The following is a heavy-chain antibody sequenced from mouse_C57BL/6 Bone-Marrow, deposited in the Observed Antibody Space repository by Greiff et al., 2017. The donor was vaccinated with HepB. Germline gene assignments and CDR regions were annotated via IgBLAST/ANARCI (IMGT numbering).Heavy chain of an antibody. Sequence: VQLQQPGAELVKPGASVKLSCKASGYTFTSYWMHWVKQRPGQGLEWIGMIHPNSGSTNYNEKFKSKATLTVDKSSSTAYMQLSSLTSEDSAVYYCARIYYYGIYWYFDVWGTGTTVTVSS. CDR1: GYTFTSYW. CDR2: IHPNSGST. CDR3: ARIYYYGIYWYFDV. J-gene: IGHJ1*03. V-gene: IGHV1-64*01. D-gene: IGHD1-1*01.